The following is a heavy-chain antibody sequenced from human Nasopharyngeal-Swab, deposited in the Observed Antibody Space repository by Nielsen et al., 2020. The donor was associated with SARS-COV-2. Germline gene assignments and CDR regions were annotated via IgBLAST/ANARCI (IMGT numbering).Heavy chain of an antibody. J-gene: IGHJ6*03. CDR2: IISILPIP. Sequence: SVKVSCKTSGGTFSSYGISWFRQAPGQGPEWIGGIISILPIPNYAQKFQHRVTITADKSTNTAYMDLSSLRSEDTAAYYCARGGWLRKDYYYSYYYMDVWGKGTTVTVSS. V-gene: IGHV1-69*10. CDR3: ARGGWLRKDYYYSYYYMDV. CDR1: GGTFSSYG. D-gene: IGHD5-24*01.